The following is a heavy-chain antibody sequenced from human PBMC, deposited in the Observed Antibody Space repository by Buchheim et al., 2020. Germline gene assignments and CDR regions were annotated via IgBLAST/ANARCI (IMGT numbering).Heavy chain of an antibody. CDR3: AKVVAIIGGGMATLPV. CDR2: INPSGGST. V-gene: IGHV1-46*01. Sequence: QVQLVQSGAEVKKPGASVKVSCKASGYTFTSYYMHWVRQAPGQGLEWMGIINPSGGSTSYAQKFQGRVTMTRDTSTSTAYMELSNLRSEDTAVYYCAKVVAIIGGGMATLPVWGQGTT. J-gene: IGHJ6*02. CDR1: GYTFTSYY. D-gene: IGHD5-24*01.